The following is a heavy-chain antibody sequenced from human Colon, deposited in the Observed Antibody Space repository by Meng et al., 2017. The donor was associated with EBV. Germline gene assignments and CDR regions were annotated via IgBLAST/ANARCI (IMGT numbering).Heavy chain of an antibody. J-gene: IGHJ4*02. CDR1: GGSISSGGYY. V-gene: IGHV4-31*03. Sequence: QVLLQASAPAIVTPSQTRSHTCPVSGGSISSGGYYWSWIRQHPGKGLEWIGYIYYSGSTYYNPSLKSRVTISIDTSKNQFSLKLSSVTAADTAVYYCARGPSRWLQFSFDYWGQGTLVTVSS. CDR3: ARGPSRWLQFSFDY. D-gene: IGHD5-24*01. CDR2: IYYSGST.